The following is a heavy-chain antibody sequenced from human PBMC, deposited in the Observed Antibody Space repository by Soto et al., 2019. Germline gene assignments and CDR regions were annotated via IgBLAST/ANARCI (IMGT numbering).Heavy chain of an antibody. V-gene: IGHV4-34*01. D-gene: IGHD4-17*01. Sequence: QVQLQQWGAGLLKPSETLSLTCAVYGGSFSGYYWSWIRQPPGKGLEWIGEINHSGSTNYNPSHKSRVTISVDTSKNQFSLKLSSVTAADTAVYYCARSTVTTPHWFDPWGQGTLVTVSS. J-gene: IGHJ5*02. CDR3: ARSTVTTPHWFDP. CDR1: GGSFSGYY. CDR2: INHSGST.